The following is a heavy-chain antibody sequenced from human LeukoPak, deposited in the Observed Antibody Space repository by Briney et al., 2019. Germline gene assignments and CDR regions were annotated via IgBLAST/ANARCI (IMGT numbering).Heavy chain of an antibody. D-gene: IGHD2-2*01. V-gene: IGHV4-30-2*05. CDR1: GGSISSGGYS. Sequence: SETLSLTCAVSGGSISSGGYSWSWIRQPPGKGLEWIGYIYYSGSTYYNPSLKSRVTISVDTSKNQFSLKLSSVTAADTAVYYCARAFDIVVVPAAFSFDPWGQGTLVTVSS. J-gene: IGHJ5*02. CDR3: ARAFDIVVVPAAFSFDP. CDR2: IYYSGST.